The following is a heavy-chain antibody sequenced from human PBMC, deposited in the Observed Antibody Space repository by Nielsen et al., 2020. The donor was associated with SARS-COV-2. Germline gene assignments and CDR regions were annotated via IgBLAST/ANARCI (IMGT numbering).Heavy chain of an antibody. Sequence: SLKISCAASGFTFDDYAMHWVRQVPGKGLEWVSGVSWNSAYMAYADSVKGRFTISRDNAKNSLYLQMNSLRAEDTALYYCAKDPLDGYSSSWYFDYWGQGTLVTVSS. J-gene: IGHJ4*02. D-gene: IGHD6-13*01. V-gene: IGHV3-9*01. CDR1: GFTFDDYA. CDR3: AKDPLDGYSSSWYFDY. CDR2: VSWNSAYM.